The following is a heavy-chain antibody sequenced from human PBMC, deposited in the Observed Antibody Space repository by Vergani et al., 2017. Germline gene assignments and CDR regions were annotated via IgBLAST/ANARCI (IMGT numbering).Heavy chain of an antibody. V-gene: IGHV3-30*04. CDR2: ISYDGSNE. CDR3: AGGNFWSGYGTHYIDV. Sequence: QVQLVESGGGVVQHGTSLRLSCAASGFTFTNHAMHWVRQAPGKGLEWVALISYDGSNEYYADSVKGRFTISRDNYKNTLFMQMSSLSGDDTAVYYCAGGNFWSGYGTHYIDVWGKGTTVTGSS. J-gene: IGHJ6*03. D-gene: IGHD3-3*01. CDR1: GFTFTNHA.